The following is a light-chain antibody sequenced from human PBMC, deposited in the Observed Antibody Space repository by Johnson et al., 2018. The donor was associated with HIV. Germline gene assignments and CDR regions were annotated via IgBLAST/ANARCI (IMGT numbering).Light chain of an antibody. Sequence: QSVLTQSPSVSAAPGQKVTISCSGSSSNIGNNYVSWYRHLPGTAPKLLIYENDKRPSGIPDRFSGSKSGTSATLGITGLQTGDEADYYCATWDNSLSSGGVFGTGTNVTFL. J-gene: IGLJ1*01. V-gene: IGLV1-51*02. CDR3: ATWDNSLSSGGV. CDR1: SSNIGNNY. CDR2: END.